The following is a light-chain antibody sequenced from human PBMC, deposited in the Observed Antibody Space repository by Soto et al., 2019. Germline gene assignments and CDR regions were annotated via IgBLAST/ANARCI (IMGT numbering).Light chain of an antibody. J-gene: IGKJ2*01. CDR2: AAS. Sequence: DIQLTQSPSFLSGSVGDRVTITCRASQGIASYLAWYQQKPGQAPKLLIYAASTLQGGVPSRFSGSGSGTEFTLTISSLQPEDFATYYCQQLNSYPQTFGPGTKLEIK. CDR3: QQLNSYPQT. V-gene: IGKV1-9*01. CDR1: QGIASY.